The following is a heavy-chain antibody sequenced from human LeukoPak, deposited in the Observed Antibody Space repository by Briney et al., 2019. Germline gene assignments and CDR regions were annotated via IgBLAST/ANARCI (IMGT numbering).Heavy chain of an antibody. CDR3: ARVLYSSSWYLGY. V-gene: IGHV3-30-3*01. D-gene: IGHD6-13*01. CDR1: GFTFSSYA. Sequence: PGGSLRLSCAASGFTFSSYAMHWVRQAPGKGLEWVAVISYDGSNKYYADSVKGRFTISRDNSKNTLYLQMDSLRAEDTAVYYCARVLYSSSWYLGYWGQGTLVTVSS. CDR2: ISYDGSNK. J-gene: IGHJ4*02.